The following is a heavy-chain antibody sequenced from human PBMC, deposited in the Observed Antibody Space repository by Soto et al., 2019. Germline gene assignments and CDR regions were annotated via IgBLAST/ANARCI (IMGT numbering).Heavy chain of an antibody. CDR1: GYIFTSYW. Sequence: GESLKISCQASGYIFTSYWIAWVRQKPGKGLEWMGIIYPGDSDTTYSPSFQGQVTISADMSNNTAYLQLSGLKASDTAMYYCARSKRGAYSSGWYSLSGYYNYGIDVWGQGTKVTVS. J-gene: IGHJ6*02. CDR3: ARSKRGAYSSGWYSLSGYYNYGIDV. CDR2: IYPGDSDT. D-gene: IGHD6-19*01. V-gene: IGHV5-51*01.